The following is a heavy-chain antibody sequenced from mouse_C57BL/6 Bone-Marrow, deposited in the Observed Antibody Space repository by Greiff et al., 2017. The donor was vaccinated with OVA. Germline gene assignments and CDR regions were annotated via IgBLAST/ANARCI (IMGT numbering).Heavy chain of an antibody. D-gene: IGHD1-1*01. V-gene: IGHV5-16*01. CDR2: INYDGSST. CDR3: AVSYNYAMDY. J-gene: IGHJ4*01. CDR1: GFTFSDYY. Sequence: EVKLMESEGGLVQPGSSMKLSCTASGFTFSDYYMAWVRQVPEKGLEWVANINYDGSSTYYLDSLKSRFIISRDNAKNILYLQMSSLKSEDTATYYCAVSYNYAMDYWGQGTSVTVSS.